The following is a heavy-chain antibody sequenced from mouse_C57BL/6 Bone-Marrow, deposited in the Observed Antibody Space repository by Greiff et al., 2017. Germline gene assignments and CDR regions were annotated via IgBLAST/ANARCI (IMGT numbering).Heavy chain of an antibody. CDR1: GYTFTSYW. D-gene: IGHD3-3*01. V-gene: IGHV1-72*01. CDR3: ARGTRFAY. Sequence: QVQLKQPGAELVKPGASVKLSCKASGYTFTSYWMHWVKQRPGRGLEWIGRIDPNSGGTKYNEKFKSKATLTVDKPSSTAYMPRGSLASEDSAVYYCARGTRFAYWGQGTLVTVSA. J-gene: IGHJ3*01. CDR2: IDPNSGGT.